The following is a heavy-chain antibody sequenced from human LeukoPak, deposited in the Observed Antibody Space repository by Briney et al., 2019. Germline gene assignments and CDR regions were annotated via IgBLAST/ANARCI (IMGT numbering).Heavy chain of an antibody. Sequence: GASVKVSCKASGYTFTGYYMHWVRQAPGQGLEWMGRIIPNSGGTNYAQKFQGRVTMTRDTSISTAYMELSRLRSDDTAVYYCSSAGRYSSGWYGSDWFDPWGQGTLVTVS. CDR1: GYTFTGYY. CDR3: SSAGRYSSGWYGSDWFDP. D-gene: IGHD6-19*01. CDR2: IIPNSGGT. J-gene: IGHJ5*02. V-gene: IGHV1-2*06.